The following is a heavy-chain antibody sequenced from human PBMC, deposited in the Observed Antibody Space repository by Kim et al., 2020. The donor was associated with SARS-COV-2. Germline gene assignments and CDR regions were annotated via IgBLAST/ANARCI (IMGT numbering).Heavy chain of an antibody. CDR2: ISWNSGSI. CDR1: GFTFDDYA. J-gene: IGHJ3*02. CDR3: AKVGGSSGHDAFDI. Sequence: GGSLRLSCAASGFTFDDYAMHWVRQAPGKGLEWVSGISWNSGSIGYADSVKGRFTISRDNAKNSLYLQMNSLRAEDTALYYCAKVGGSSGHDAFDIWGQGTMVTVSS. V-gene: IGHV3-9*01. D-gene: IGHD6-19*01.